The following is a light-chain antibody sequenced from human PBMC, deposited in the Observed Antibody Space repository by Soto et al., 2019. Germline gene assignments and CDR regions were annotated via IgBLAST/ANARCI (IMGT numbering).Light chain of an antibody. V-gene: IGKV3-11*01. Sequence: EIVLTQSPTTLSLSPGERATLSCRASQSVSSYFAWYQQKPGQAPRLLIYDASTRDADIPARFSGSGSGTHFTLTISSLAPEDFAVYYCQQRSDWPLTFGGGTKVEIK. CDR3: QQRSDWPLT. CDR1: QSVSSY. J-gene: IGKJ4*01. CDR2: DAS.